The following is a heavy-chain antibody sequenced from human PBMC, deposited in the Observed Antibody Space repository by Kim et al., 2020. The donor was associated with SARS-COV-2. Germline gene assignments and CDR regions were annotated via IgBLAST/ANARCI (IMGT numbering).Heavy chain of an antibody. CDR3: ARSLLWFGELYNNWFDP. D-gene: IGHD3-10*01. V-gene: IGHV4-59*01. J-gene: IGHJ5*02. Sequence: LKSRVTISVDTAKNQFSLKLGSVTAADTAVYYCARSLLWFGELYNNWFDPWGQGTLVTVSS.